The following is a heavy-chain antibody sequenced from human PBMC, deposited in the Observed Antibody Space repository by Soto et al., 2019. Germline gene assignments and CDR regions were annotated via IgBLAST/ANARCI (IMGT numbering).Heavy chain of an antibody. CDR2: IYPGDSDT. CDR1: GYSFTSYW. Sequence: PGESLKISCKGSGYSFTSYWIGWVRQMPGKGLEWMGIIYPGDSDTRYSPSFQGQVTISADKSISTAYLQWSSLKASDTAMYYCARQRPLGVVAANRDYYYYYGMDVWGQGTTVTVSS. CDR3: ARQRPLGVVAANRDYYYYYGMDV. D-gene: IGHD2-15*01. J-gene: IGHJ6*02. V-gene: IGHV5-51*01.